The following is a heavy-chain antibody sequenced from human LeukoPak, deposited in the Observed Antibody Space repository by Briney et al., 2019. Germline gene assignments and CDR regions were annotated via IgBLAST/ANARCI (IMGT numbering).Heavy chain of an antibody. CDR2: ISDSGGST. Sequence: GGPLRLSCVASGFTFNSYALSWVRQAPGKGLEWVSGISDSGGSTYYADSVKGRFTISRDNPKNTLYLQMNSLRVEDTAVYYCAKGINSRYWDSWGQGTLVTVSS. J-gene: IGHJ4*02. CDR3: AKGINSRYWDS. D-gene: IGHD6-13*01. CDR1: GFTFNSYA. V-gene: IGHV3-23*01.